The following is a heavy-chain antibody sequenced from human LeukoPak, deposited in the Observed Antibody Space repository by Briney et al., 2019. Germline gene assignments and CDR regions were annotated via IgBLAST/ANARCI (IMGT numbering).Heavy chain of an antibody. Sequence: SVKVSCKASGGTFSSYAISWVRQAPGQGLEWMGRIIPIFVTANYAQKFQGRVTITTDESTSTAYMELSSLRSEDTAVYYCARAARVRYYDSSGYYSFDYWGQGTLGTVSS. CDR3: ARAARVRYYDSSGYYSFDY. J-gene: IGHJ4*02. D-gene: IGHD3-22*01. V-gene: IGHV1-69*05. CDR2: IIPIFVTA. CDR1: GGTFSSYA.